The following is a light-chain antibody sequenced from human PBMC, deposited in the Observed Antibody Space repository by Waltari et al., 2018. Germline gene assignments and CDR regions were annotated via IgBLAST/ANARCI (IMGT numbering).Light chain of an antibody. J-gene: IGLJ2*01. CDR2: DVR. CDR3: CSYAGSHVL. V-gene: IGLV2-11*01. Sequence: QSALTQPRSVSGSPGQSVTISCTGTSSDVGTYNYVSWYQHHPGKAPKLMIYDVRKRPSGVPTRFSGSKSVNTASLTISGLQAEDEADYYCCSYAGSHVLFGGGTKLTVL. CDR1: SSDVGTYNY.